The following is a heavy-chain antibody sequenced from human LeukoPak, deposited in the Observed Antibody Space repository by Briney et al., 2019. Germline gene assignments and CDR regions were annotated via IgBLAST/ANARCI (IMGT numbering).Heavy chain of an antibody. J-gene: IGHJ4*02. CDR1: GFSFSSYA. V-gene: IGHV3-64D*08. CDR3: VKGRAAAAGRGFDY. D-gene: IGHD6-13*01. CDR2: ISNNGGST. Sequence: GGSLRLSCSASGFSFSSYALHWARQAPGKGLEYVSAISNNGGSTYYADSVKGRFTISRDNSKNTLSLQMSSLAVEDTAVYYCVKGRAAAAGRGFDYWGQGTLVTVSS.